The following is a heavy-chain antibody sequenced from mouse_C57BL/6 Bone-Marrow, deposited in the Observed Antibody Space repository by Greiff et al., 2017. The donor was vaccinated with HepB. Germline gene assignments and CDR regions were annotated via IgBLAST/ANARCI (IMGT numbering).Heavy chain of an antibody. CDR1: GFTFSDYG. J-gene: IGHJ2*01. Sequence: EVQLQQSGGGLVKPGGSLKLSCAASGFTFSDYGMHWVRQAPEKGLEWVAYISSGSSTIYYADTVKGRFTISRDNAKNTLFLQMTSLRSEDTAMYYCARTIYYDYAFDYWGQGTTLTVSS. D-gene: IGHD2-4*01. V-gene: IGHV5-17*01. CDR2: ISSGSSTI. CDR3: ARTIYYDYAFDY.